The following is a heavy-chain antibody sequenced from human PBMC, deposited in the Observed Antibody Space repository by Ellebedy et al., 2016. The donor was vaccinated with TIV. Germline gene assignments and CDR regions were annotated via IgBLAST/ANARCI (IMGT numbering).Heavy chain of an antibody. Sequence: PGGSLRLSCAASGITFSSYGTHWVRQAPGKGLEWVAAISYDGSTKFYADSVTGRFTISRDNSRSTLYLQMKSLRAEDTAVYYCAKDLTLGGGSPQDWDYWGQGTLVTVSS. CDR1: GITFSSYG. CDR3: AKDLTLGGGSPQDWDY. J-gene: IGHJ4*02. CDR2: ISYDGSTK. V-gene: IGHV3-30*18. D-gene: IGHD3-16*01.